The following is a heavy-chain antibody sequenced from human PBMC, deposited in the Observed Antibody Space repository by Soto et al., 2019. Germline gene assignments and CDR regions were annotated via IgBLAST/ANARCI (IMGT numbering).Heavy chain of an antibody. V-gene: IGHV1-18*01. D-gene: IGHD3-9*01. J-gene: IGHJ4*02. CDR2: ISAYNGNT. CDR3: ARWRKDDILTGDVRVDRDGAYYFDY. Sequence: ASVKVSCKASGYTFTSYGISWVRQAPGQGLEWMGWISAYNGNTNYAQKLQGRVTMTTDTSTSTAYMELRSLRSDDTAVYYCARWRKDDILTGDVRVDRDGAYYFDYWGQGTLVTVSS. CDR1: GYTFTSYG.